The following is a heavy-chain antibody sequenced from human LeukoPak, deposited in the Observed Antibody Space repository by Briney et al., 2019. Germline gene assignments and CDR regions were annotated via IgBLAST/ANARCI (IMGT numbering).Heavy chain of an antibody. Sequence: GGSLRLSCAASGFTFSSYAMSWVRQAPGKGLEWVSAISGSGGSTYYADSVKGRFTISRDNSKNTLYLQMNSLRAEDTAVYYCAKSGFIAAAGIRGKFDPWGQGTLVTVPS. D-gene: IGHD6-13*01. CDR1: GFTFSSYA. CDR3: AKSGFIAAAGIRGKFDP. CDR2: ISGSGGST. J-gene: IGHJ5*02. V-gene: IGHV3-23*01.